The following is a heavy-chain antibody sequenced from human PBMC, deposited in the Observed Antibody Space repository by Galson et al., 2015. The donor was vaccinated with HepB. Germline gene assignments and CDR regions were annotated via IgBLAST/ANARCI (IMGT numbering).Heavy chain of an antibody. J-gene: IGHJ4*01. CDR2: ISSSGGST. CDR1: GFTFSSYA. D-gene: IGHD5-24*01. CDR3: ASDPWVMATILAYKFVD. V-gene: IGHV3-23*01. Sequence: SLRLSCAASGFTFSSYAMSWVRQAPGKGLECVSAISSSGGSTYYAYSVKGRFTISRDNSKNTLYLQMNSLRAEDTAVYYCASDPWVMATILAYKFVDGGHRTPATASS.